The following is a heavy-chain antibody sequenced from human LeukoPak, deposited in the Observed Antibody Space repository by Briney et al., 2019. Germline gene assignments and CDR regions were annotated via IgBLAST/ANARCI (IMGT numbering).Heavy chain of an antibody. Sequence: ASVKVSCKASGYTFTGYYMHWVRQAPGQGLEWMGWINPNSGGTNYAQKFQGRVTMTRDTSISTAYMELSRLRSDDTAVYYCARQVLRYNWNSFDYWGQGTLVTVSS. CDR1: GYTFTGYY. J-gene: IGHJ4*02. CDR2: INPNSGGT. V-gene: IGHV1-2*02. D-gene: IGHD1-1*01. CDR3: ARQVLRYNWNSFDY.